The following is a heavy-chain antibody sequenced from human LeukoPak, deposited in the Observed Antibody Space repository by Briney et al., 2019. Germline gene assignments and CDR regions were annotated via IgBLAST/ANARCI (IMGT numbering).Heavy chain of an antibody. Sequence: SETLSLTCTVSGGSIGSSSYYWGWIRQPPGTGLEWIGNIYYSGSTYYNPSLKSRVTMSVDTSRNQFSLKLSSVTAADTAVYYCARSYSGTFYFDYWGQGTLVTVSS. J-gene: IGHJ4*02. CDR3: ARSYSGTFYFDY. CDR2: IYYSGST. CDR1: GGSIGSSSYY. V-gene: IGHV4-39*01. D-gene: IGHD1-26*01.